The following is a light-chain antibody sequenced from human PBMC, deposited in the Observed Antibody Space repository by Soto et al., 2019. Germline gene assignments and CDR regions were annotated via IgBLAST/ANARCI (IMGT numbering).Light chain of an antibody. Sequence: DIQMTQSPSSLSASVGDRVTITCRASQSISNYLACYQRKPGKVPDLLISSASTLQSGAPSRFSGSGSGTDFTPTISILQPEDVASYYCQKYNIAPSWTFGQGTKVEIK. CDR3: QKYNIAPSWT. CDR1: QSISNY. V-gene: IGKV1-27*01. J-gene: IGKJ1*01. CDR2: SAS.